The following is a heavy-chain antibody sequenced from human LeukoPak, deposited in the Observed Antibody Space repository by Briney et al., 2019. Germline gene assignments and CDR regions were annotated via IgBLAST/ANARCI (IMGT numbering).Heavy chain of an antibody. V-gene: IGHV3-23*01. Sequence: PGGSLRLSCAASGFTFSNYALNWVRQAPGKGLEWVSASGTSGDTYYPDSVRGRFTIPRDNAKNMVYLQMSSLRAEDTALYYCAQKRPGTYPFDYWGQGTLVTVSS. CDR3: AQKRPGTYPFDY. CDR2: SGTSGDT. CDR1: GFTFSNYA. J-gene: IGHJ4*02. D-gene: IGHD6-13*01.